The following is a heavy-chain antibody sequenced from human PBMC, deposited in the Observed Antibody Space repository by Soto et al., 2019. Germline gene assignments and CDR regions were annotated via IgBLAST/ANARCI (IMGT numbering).Heavy chain of an antibody. V-gene: IGHV2-5*01. CDR1: GFSLSTSGVG. J-gene: IGHJ4*02. Sequence: SGPTLVHPTQTLTLTCTFSGFSLSTSGVGVGWIRRPPVRALEWLALIYWNDDKLYSTSLKSRLTITKDTSKNQVVLTMTNMEPVDTATYYCAHIRRTRHYFDXWGQGTLVTVSX. CDR3: AHIRRTRHYFDX. CDR2: IYWNDDK.